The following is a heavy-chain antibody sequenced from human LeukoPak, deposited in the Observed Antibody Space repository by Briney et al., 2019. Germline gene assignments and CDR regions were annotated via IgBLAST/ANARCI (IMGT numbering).Heavy chain of an antibody. CDR3: APIDSLYGMDV. J-gene: IGHJ6*02. CDR2: IYSGGST. V-gene: IGHV3-53*01. CDR1: GFTVSSNY. Sequence: GGSLRLSCAASGFTVSSNYMSWVRQAPGKGLEWVSVIYSGGSTYYADSVKGRFTISRDNSMNTLYLQMNSLRAEDTAVYYCAPIDSLYGMDVWGQGTTVTVSS. D-gene: IGHD3-22*01.